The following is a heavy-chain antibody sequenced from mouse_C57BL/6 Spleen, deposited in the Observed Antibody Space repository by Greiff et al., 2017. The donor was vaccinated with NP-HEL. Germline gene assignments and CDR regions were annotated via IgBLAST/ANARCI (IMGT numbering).Heavy chain of an antibody. Sequence: QVQLQQSGPELVKPGASVKISCKASGYAFSSSWMNWVKQRPGKGLEWIGRIYPGDGDTNYNGKFKGKATLTADKSSSTAYMQLSSLTSEDSAVYFCARVPNWVSPNYFDYWGQGTTLTVSS. D-gene: IGHD4-1*01. J-gene: IGHJ2*01. CDR3: ARVPNWVSPNYFDY. CDR1: GYAFSSSW. V-gene: IGHV1-82*01. CDR2: IYPGDGDT.